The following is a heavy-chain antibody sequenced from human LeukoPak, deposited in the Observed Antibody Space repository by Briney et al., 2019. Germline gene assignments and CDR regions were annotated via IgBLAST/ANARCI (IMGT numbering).Heavy chain of an antibody. J-gene: IGHJ4*02. CDR2: ISAYYGNT. Sequence: GASVKVSCNSSGFTFINSRITWVRQAPGQGLEWMGWISAYYGNTYYVENFEGRVAMTRDTSTSTAFMELRSLTADDMAVYYCARLGGGSHYYDFWGQGTLVTVSP. CDR3: ARLGGGSHYYDF. V-gene: IGHV1-18*03. CDR1: GFTFINSR. D-gene: IGHD4-23*01.